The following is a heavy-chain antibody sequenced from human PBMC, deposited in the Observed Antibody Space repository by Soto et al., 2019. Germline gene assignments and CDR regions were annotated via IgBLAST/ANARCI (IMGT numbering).Heavy chain of an antibody. J-gene: IGHJ4*02. CDR3: ARRGILRTGPLDY. CDR2: IYTAGGT. CDR1: GFTISSYY. D-gene: IGHD6-13*01. V-gene: IGHV3-53*01. Sequence: PGGPLRLSCSASGFTISSYYLTWVRQAPGKGLEWVPVIYTAGGTYYADSVKGRFTISRDNSKNTLYLQMNSLRAEDTAVYYCARRGILRTGPLDYWGQGALVTVPS.